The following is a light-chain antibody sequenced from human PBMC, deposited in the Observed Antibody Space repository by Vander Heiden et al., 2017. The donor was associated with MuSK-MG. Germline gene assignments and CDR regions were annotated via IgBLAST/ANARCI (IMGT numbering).Light chain of an antibody. CDR1: QSLVHSDGKTY. V-gene: IGKV2-30*02. J-gene: IGKJ1*01. CDR2: QVS. Sequence: DVVMTQSPLPLHVTLGQPASISCRSSQSLVHSDGKTYMNWFHQRPGQSPRRLIYQVSNRVSGVPDRFTGSGSGTDFTLKISRVEAEDLGIYFCRQTKHWPQAFGQETKMHI. CDR3: RQTKHWPQA.